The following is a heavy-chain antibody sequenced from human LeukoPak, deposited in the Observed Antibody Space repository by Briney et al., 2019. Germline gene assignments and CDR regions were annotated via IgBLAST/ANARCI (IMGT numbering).Heavy chain of an antibody. CDR3: AKAIGYSSGWYVDY. CDR2: IWYDGSNK. J-gene: IGHJ4*02. D-gene: IGHD6-19*01. V-gene: IGHV3-33*06. Sequence: GGSLRLSRAASGFTFSSYGMHWVRQAPGKGLEWVAVIWYDGSNKYYADSVKGRFTISRDNSKNTLYLQMNSLRAEDTAVYHCAKAIGYSSGWYVDYWGQGTLVTVSS. CDR1: GFTFSSYG.